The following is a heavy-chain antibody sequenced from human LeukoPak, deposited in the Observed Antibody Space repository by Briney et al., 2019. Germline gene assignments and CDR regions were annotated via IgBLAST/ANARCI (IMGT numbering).Heavy chain of an antibody. V-gene: IGHV1-69*04. CDR1: GGTFSSYA. D-gene: IGHD6-19*01. J-gene: IGHJ6*02. CDR2: IIPIFGIA. CDR3: ARDGYSSGWVPGMDV. Sequence: SVKVSCKASGGTFSSYAISWVRQAPGQGLEWMGRIIPIFGIANYAQKFQGRVTITADKSTSTAYMELSSLRSGDAAVYYCARDGYSSGWVPGMDVWGQGTTVTVPS.